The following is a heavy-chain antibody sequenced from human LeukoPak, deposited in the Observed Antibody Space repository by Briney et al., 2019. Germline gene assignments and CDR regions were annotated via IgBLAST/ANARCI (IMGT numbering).Heavy chain of an antibody. J-gene: IGHJ5*02. CDR3: ARALGYCSGGSCTRGYNWFDP. D-gene: IGHD2-15*01. CDR2: IYYGGST. Sequence: SETLSLTCTVSGGSISSSDFYWGWIRQPPGRGLEWIGSIYYGGSTYYNPSLKSRVTISVDTSMNQFSLKLSFVTTADTAVYYCARALGYCSGGSCTRGYNWFDPWGQGTLVTVPS. V-gene: IGHV4-39*01. CDR1: GGSISSSDFY.